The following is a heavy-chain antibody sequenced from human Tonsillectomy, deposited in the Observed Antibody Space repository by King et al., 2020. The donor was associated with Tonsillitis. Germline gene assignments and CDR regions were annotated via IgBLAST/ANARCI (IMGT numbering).Heavy chain of an antibody. CDR3: ARWRYSSSSEIDC. D-gene: IGHD6-6*01. CDR1: GYTFTDYY. J-gene: IGHJ4*02. CDR2: ISPDTGGT. Sequence: QVQLVESGAEVKKPGASVKVSCTASGYTFTDYYIHWVRQAPGQGLEWMGWISPDTGGTNFAQNFRGRVTMTRDTSISTAYMELTSLRSDDTAMYYCARWRYSSSSEIDCWGQGTLVTVSS. V-gene: IGHV1-2*02.